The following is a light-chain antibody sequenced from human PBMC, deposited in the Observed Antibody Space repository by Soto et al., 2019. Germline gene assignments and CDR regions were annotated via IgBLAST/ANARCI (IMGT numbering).Light chain of an antibody. CDR2: GAS. CDR1: QSVTTR. Sequence: EIILTQSPDTLSLSPGGRATLSCRASQSVTTRLAWYQQKPGQPPRLIISGASVRASGVPVRISGSGSGTDFTLTISRLEPEDFALYYCQQYGSSSTITGGQGTRVEIK. CDR3: QQYGSSSTIT. V-gene: IGKV3-20*01. J-gene: IGKJ5*01.